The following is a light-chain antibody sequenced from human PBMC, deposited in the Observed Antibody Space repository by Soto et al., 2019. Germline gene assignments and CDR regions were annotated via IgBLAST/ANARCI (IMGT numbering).Light chain of an antibody. CDR1: QDIKTW. Sequence: DIQMTQSPSTVSASVGDRVTITCRASQDIKTWLAWYQQKPGKAPQVLIYRAPSLESGDPPRFSGSGSGTDFTLTISSLQPEDFATYYCQQLNSYPSITFGQGTRLEIK. CDR3: QQLNSYPSIT. V-gene: IGKV1-5*03. CDR2: RAP. J-gene: IGKJ5*01.